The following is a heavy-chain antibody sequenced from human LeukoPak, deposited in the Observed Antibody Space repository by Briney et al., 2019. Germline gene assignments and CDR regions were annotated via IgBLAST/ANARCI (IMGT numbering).Heavy chain of an antibody. Sequence: GASLKISSNASGSSFITYRIAGWRRLPEKGLQWMGVISPSDAANKYYTAFEGEVTISADTPFNTAYSQWSSLNTSDSAIYSGARLQRIKSGRYYSDYYIDVWGKGTTVTVSS. J-gene: IGHJ6*03. CDR3: ARLQRIKSGRYYSDYYIDV. D-gene: IGHD5-12*01. V-gene: IGHV5-51*04. CDR1: GSSFITYR. CDR2: ISPSDAAN.